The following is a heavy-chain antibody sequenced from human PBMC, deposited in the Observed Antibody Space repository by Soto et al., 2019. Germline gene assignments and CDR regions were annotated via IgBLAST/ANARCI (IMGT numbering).Heavy chain of an antibody. CDR2: FYSSGSP. D-gene: IGHD3-22*01. CDR1: GGSLSGYY. Sequence: TSETLSLTCTVSGGSLSGYYWSWIRQPPGKGLEWIGDFYSSGSPHHHPSLKNRVSISEDRSKNEFSLKLSSVTAADTSIYYCVREFYHDRSGIGFGSWGQGTLVNGSS. V-gene: IGHV4-59*01. CDR3: VREFYHDRSGIGFGS. J-gene: IGHJ4*02.